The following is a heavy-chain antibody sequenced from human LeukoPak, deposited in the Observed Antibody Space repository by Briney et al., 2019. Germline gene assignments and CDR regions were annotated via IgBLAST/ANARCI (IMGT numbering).Heavy chain of an antibody. D-gene: IGHD5-24*01. CDR3: AREKSPERKTWLQLGAFDV. V-gene: IGHV4-59*11. CDR1: GGSMSHH. J-gene: IGHJ3*01. CDR2: ISHTAGT. Sequence: PSETLSLTCTVSGGSMSHHWSWIRQSPGKGLEWIGYISHTAGTNYNPSLKSRVTLSIDTSKSQLSFQLTSVTAADTAVYYCAREKSPERKTWLQLGAFDVWGQGTVVTVSS.